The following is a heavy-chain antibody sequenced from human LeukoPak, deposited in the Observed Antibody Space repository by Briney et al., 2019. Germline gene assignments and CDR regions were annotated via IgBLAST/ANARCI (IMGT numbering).Heavy chain of an antibody. D-gene: IGHD4-17*01. CDR2: INHSGST. CDR1: GGSFSGYY. V-gene: IGHV4-34*01. Sequence: SETLSLTCAVYGGSFSGYYWSWIRQPPGKGLEWIGEINHSGSTNYNPSLKSRVTISVDTSKNQFSLKLSSVTAADTAVHYCARPIRFRYYYYGMDVWGQGTTVTVSS. J-gene: IGHJ6*02. CDR3: ARPIRFRYYYYGMDV.